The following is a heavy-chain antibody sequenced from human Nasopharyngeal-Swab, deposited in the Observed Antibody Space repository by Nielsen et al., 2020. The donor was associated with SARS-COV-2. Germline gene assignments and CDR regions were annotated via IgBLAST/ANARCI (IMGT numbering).Heavy chain of an antibody. CDR3: AREPDMVRGITLFDY. Sequence: ASVKVSCKASGYTFTDYHLHWIRQAPGHGLAWLGWINANSGVTNYAHKFKGRLTVTRDTSMNTAYMDLSTLRSDDTAVYYCAREPDMVRGITLFDYWGQGTLVTVSS. CDR1: GYTFTDYH. J-gene: IGHJ4*02. D-gene: IGHD3-10*01. V-gene: IGHV1-2*07. CDR2: INANSGVT.